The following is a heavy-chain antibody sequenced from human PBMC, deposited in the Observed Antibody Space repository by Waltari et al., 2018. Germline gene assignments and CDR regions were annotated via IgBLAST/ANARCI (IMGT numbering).Heavy chain of an antibody. CDR2: IKPDGSEK. CDR3: SKSLDV. V-gene: IGHV3-7*01. Sequence: EVQMVESGGGLVQPGGFLRLSCAASGFTFSNSWMDWVRQAPGKGLEWIANIKPDGSEKNYVDSVKGRFTISRDNTKNSLYLQMNSLRAEDTAVYYCSKSLDVWGPGTSVTVSS. CDR1: GFTFSNSW. J-gene: IGHJ6*02.